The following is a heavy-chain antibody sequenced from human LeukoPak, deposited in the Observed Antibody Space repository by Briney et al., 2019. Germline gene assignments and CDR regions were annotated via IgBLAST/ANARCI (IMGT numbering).Heavy chain of an antibody. CDR2: IKQDGSEK. D-gene: IGHD3-10*01. V-gene: IGHV3-7*05. Sequence: GGSLRLSCAASGFTFSSYWMSWGRQAPGKGLEWVANIKQDGSEKSYVDSAKGRFTISRDNAKNSLYLQMNSRRAEDTAVYYCARDRVTMVRGVNYYFDYWGQGTLVTVSS. J-gene: IGHJ4*02. CDR1: GFTFSSYW. CDR3: ARDRVTMVRGVNYYFDY.